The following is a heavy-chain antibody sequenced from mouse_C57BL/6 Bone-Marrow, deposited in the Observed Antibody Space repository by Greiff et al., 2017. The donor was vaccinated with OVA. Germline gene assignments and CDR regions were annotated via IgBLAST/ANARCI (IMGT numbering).Heavy chain of an antibody. V-gene: IGHV1-42*01. CDR2: INPSTGGT. Sequence: EVQLVESGAELVKPGASVKISCKASGYSFTGYYMNWVKQSPEKSLEWIGEINPSTGGTTYNQKFKAKATLTVDKSSSTAYMQLKSLTSEDSAVYYCARLRDYGSSFYYFDYWGQGTTLTVSS. CDR1: GYSFTGYY. J-gene: IGHJ2*01. D-gene: IGHD1-1*01. CDR3: ARLRDYGSSFYYFDY.